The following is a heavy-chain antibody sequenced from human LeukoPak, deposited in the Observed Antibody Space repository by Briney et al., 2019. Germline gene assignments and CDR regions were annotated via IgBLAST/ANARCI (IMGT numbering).Heavy chain of an antibody. CDR2: ISSSGGST. J-gene: IGHJ4*02. V-gene: IGHV3-23*01. D-gene: IGHD2-15*01. Sequence: GGSLRLSCAASGFTFSSYAMSWVRQAPGKGLEWVSAISSSGGSTYYADSVKGRFTISRDNSKNTLYLQMNSLRAEDTAVYYCAKARYCSGGSCYSSYYFDYWGQGTLVTVSS. CDR1: GFTFSSYA. CDR3: AKARYCSGGSCYSSYYFDY.